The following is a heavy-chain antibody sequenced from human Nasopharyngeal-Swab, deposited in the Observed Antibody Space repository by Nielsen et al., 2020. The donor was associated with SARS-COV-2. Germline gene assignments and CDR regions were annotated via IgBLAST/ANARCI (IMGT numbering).Heavy chain of an antibody. V-gene: IGHV3-33*05. J-gene: IGHJ3*02. Sequence: VRQAPGKGLEWVAFIAHDASNEYYGDSVKGRFSISRDNSKNTLYLQMNSLRAEDTAVYYCARDLSYYDSVGAFDIWGQGTMVTVSS. CDR3: ARDLSYYDSVGAFDI. CDR2: IAHDASNE. D-gene: IGHD3-22*01.